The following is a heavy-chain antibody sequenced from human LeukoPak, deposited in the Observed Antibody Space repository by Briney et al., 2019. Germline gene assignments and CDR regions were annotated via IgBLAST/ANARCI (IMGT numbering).Heavy chain of an antibody. J-gene: IGHJ4*02. V-gene: IGHV1-3*03. CDR1: GYTFTSYA. D-gene: IGHD6-13*01. CDR3: ARGVNYQARQKYSSSWYGFDY. CDR2: INAGNGNT. Sequence: ASVKVSCKASGYTFTSYAMHWVRQAPGQRLEWMGWINAGNGNTKYSQEFQGRVTITRDTSASTAYMELSSLRSEDMAVYYCARGVNYQARQKYSSSWYGFDYWGQGTLVTVSS.